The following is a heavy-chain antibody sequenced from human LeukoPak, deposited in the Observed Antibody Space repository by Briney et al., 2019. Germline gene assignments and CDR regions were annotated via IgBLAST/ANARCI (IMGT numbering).Heavy chain of an antibody. CDR1: GGTFSTSA. J-gene: IGHJ6*02. Sequence: GASVSVSCKPSGGTFSTSAITWVRHAPGQGLEWMGRIIPVLNITTYAQRFQGRVTITADTSTSTIYMELSSLRSEETAVYYCARDQGLTAPPPYGLDVWGQGTTVIVSS. D-gene: IGHD5-18*01. V-gene: IGHV1-69*04. CDR3: ARDQGLTAPPPYGLDV. CDR2: IIPVLNIT.